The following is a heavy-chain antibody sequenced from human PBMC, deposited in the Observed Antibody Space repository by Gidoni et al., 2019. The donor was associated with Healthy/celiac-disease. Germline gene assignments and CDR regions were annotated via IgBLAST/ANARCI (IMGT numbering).Heavy chain of an antibody. D-gene: IGHD3-3*01. V-gene: IGHV1-3*01. CDR1: GYTFTSYA. CDR3: ARLVTDFWSGYSQFDY. CDR2: INAGNGNT. J-gene: IGHJ4*02. Sequence: QAQLVQSGAEVKKPGASVKVSCKASGYTFTSYAMHWVRQAPGQRLEWMGWINAGNGNTKYSQKFQGRVTITRDTSASTAYMELSSLRSEDTAVYYCARLVTDFWSGYSQFDYWGQGTLVTVSS.